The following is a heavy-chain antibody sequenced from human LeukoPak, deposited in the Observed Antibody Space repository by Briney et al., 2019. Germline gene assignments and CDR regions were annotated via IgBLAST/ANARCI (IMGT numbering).Heavy chain of an antibody. CDR2: ISSNGGST. CDR1: GFTFSSYE. CDR3: ARVGYSYGYRALDY. V-gene: IGHV3-64*01. J-gene: IGHJ4*02. D-gene: IGHD5-18*01. Sequence: GGSLRLSCAASGFTFSSYEMNWVRQAPGKGLEYVSAISSNGGSTYYANSVKGRFTIARDNSKNTLYLQMGSLRAEDMAVYYCARVGYSYGYRALDYWGQGTLVTVSS.